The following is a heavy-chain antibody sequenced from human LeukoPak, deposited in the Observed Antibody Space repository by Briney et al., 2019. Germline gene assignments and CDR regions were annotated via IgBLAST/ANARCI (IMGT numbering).Heavy chain of an antibody. CDR3: ARAQGKSYYYYYYMDV. CDR2: INPNSGGT. CDR1: GYTFTGYY. Sequence: GASVKVSCKASGYTFTGYYMHWVRQAPGQGLEWMGWINPNSGGTNYAQKFQGRVTMTRDTSISTAYMELSRLSSDDTAVYYCARAQGKSYYYYYYMDVWGKGTTVTVSS. J-gene: IGHJ6*03. V-gene: IGHV1-2*02.